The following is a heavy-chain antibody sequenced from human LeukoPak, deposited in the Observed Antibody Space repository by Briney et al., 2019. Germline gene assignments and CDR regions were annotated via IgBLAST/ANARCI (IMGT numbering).Heavy chain of an antibody. CDR1: GFTFSSHD. V-gene: IGHV3-7*04. Sequence: PGGSLRLSCAASGFTFSSHDMHWVRQAPGKGLEWVANIKQDGSEKYYVDSVKGRFTISRDNAKNSLYLQMNSLRAEDTAVYYCARVRSGWYEDYWGQGILVTVSS. CDR3: ARVRSGWYEDY. CDR2: IKQDGSEK. D-gene: IGHD6-19*01. J-gene: IGHJ4*02.